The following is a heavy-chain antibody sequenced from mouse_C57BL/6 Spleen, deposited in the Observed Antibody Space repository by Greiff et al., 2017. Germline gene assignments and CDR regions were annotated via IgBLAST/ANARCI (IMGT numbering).Heavy chain of an antibody. CDR1: GFTFTDYY. D-gene: IGHD2-1*01. CDR2: IRNKANGYTT. Sequence: VVESGGGLVQPGGSLSLSCAASGFTFTDYYMSWVRQPPGKALEWLGFIRNKANGYTTEYSASVKGRFTISRDNSQSILYLQMNALGAEDSATYYCARWHYGNGDYFDYWGQGTTLTVSS. CDR3: ARWHYGNGDYFDY. J-gene: IGHJ2*01. V-gene: IGHV7-3*01.